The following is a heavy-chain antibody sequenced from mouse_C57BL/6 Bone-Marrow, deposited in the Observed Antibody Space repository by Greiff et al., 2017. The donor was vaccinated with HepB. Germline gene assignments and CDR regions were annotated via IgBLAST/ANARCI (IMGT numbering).Heavy chain of an antibody. D-gene: IGHD1-1*01. CDR1: GFTFSSYA. CDR3: ARGRSSRYAMDY. Sequence: EVKVVESGGGLVKPGGSLKLSCAASGFTFSSYAMSWVRQTPEKRLEWVATISDGGSYTYYPDNVKGRFTISRDNAKNNLYLQMSHLKSEDTAMYYCARGRSSRYAMDYWGQGTSVTVSS. V-gene: IGHV5-4*03. CDR2: ISDGGSYT. J-gene: IGHJ4*01.